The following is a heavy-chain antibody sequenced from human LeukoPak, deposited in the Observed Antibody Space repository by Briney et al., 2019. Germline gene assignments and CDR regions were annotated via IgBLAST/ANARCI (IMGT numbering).Heavy chain of an antibody. Sequence: GRSLRLSCAASGFTFSSYGMHWVRQAPGKGLEWVAVIWYDGSNKYYADSVKGRFTISRDNSKNTLDLQMNSLRAEDTAVYYCARDQYDYVWGSYRYYYFDYWGQGTLVTVSS. CDR2: IWYDGSNK. J-gene: IGHJ4*02. CDR3: ARDQYDYVWGSYRYYYFDY. CDR1: GFTFSSYG. D-gene: IGHD3-16*02. V-gene: IGHV3-33*01.